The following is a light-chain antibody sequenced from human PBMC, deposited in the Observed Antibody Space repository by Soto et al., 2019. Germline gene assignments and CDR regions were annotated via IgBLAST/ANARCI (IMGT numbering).Light chain of an antibody. V-gene: IGLV3-21*02. CDR2: DDR. Sequence: SYELTQPPSVSVAPGQTARITCGENNIGSKGVHWYQQRPGQAPVLVVYDDRDRPSKIPERFSGSNSGNTATLTISRVEAGDEADYYCQVWDSSSDHYLFGTGTKVTVL. CDR1: NIGSKG. CDR3: QVWDSSSDHYL. J-gene: IGLJ1*01.